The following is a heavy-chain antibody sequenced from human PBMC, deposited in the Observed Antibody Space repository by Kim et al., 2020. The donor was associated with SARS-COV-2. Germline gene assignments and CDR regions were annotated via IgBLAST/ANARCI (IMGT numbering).Heavy chain of an antibody. D-gene: IGHD1-26*01. V-gene: IGHV1-46*01. CDR3: AKYSGRNPFDY. CDR2: SK. Sequence: SKNYAQKFQGRVTMTRDTSTSTVYMELSSLRSEDTAVYYCAKYSGRNPFDYWGQGTLVTVSS. J-gene: IGHJ4*02.